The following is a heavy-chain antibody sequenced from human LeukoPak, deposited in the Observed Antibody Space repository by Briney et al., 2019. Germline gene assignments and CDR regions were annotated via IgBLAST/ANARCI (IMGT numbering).Heavy chain of an antibody. CDR1: GYSCTSYW. V-gene: IGHV5-51*01. J-gene: IGHJ4*02. Sequence: GESLKISCKASGYSCTSYWIGWVRQMPGKGLEWMGIIDPSGSETRYTPSFQGQVTISVDKSLTTADLQWNSLKASDTAMYYCARQTAMGRSGDYWGQGTLVTVSS. D-gene: IGHD5-18*01. CDR2: IDPSGSET. CDR3: ARQTAMGRSGDY.